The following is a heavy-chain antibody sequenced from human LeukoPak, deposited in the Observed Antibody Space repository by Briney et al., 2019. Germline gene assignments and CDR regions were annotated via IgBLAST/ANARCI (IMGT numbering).Heavy chain of an antibody. V-gene: IGHV4-59*08. Sequence: KPSETLSLTCTVSGGSISSYYWSWIRQPPGKGLEWIGYIYYSGSNNYNPSLKSRVTISVDTSKNQFSLKLSSVTAADTAVYYCARQGSGWDDYWGQGTLVTVSS. CDR3: ARQGSGWDDY. J-gene: IGHJ4*02. CDR2: IYYSGSN. D-gene: IGHD6-19*01. CDR1: GGSISSYY.